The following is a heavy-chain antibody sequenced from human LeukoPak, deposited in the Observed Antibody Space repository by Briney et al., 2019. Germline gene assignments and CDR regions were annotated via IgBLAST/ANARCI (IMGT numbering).Heavy chain of an antibody. J-gene: IGHJ4*02. CDR2: INHSGST. V-gene: IGHV4-34*01. D-gene: IGHD3-3*01. Sequence: SETLSLTCAVYGGSFSGYYWSWIRQPPGKGLEWIGEINHSGSTNYNPSLKSRVTISVDTSKNQFSLKLSSVTAADTAVYYCPREGPTLFGVVIMPQKFDYWGQGTLVTVSS. CDR1: GGSFSGYY. CDR3: PREGPTLFGVVIMPQKFDY.